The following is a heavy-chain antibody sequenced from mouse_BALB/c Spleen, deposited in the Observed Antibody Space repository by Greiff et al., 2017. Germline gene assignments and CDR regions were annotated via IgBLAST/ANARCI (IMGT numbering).Heavy chain of an antibody. Sequence: EVQLVESGGGLVKPGGSLKLSCAASGFTFSSYAMSWVRQTPEKRLEWVASISSGGSTYYPDSVKGRFTISRDNARNILYLQMSSLRSEDTAMYYCARGGKNPDYWGQGTTLTVSS. CDR3: ARGGKNPDY. CDR1: GFTFSSYA. J-gene: IGHJ2*01. CDR2: ISSGGST. V-gene: IGHV5-6-5*01.